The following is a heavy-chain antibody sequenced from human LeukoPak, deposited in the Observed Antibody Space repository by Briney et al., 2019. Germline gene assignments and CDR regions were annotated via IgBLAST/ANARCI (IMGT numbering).Heavy chain of an antibody. CDR3: ARGYLSGSYPTSFDC. CDR1: GGSISTYY. V-gene: IGHV4-59*01. CDR2: IYYSGST. D-gene: IGHD1-26*01. Sequence: PSETLSLTCTVSGGSISTYYWSWIRQPPGKGLEWIGYIYYSGSTNYNPSLKSRVTISVDMSKNQFSLKLSSVTAADTAVYYCARGYLSGSYPTSFDCWGRGTLVTVSS. J-gene: IGHJ4*02.